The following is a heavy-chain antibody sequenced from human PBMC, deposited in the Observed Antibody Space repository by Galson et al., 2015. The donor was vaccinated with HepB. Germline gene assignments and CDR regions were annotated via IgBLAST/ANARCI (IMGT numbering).Heavy chain of an antibody. J-gene: IGHJ5*02. CDR3: AHSLIAAQGPLFDP. CDR1: GFSLSTSGVG. CDR2: IYWDDDK. V-gene: IGHV2-5*02. Sequence: PALVKPTQTLTLTCTFSGFSLSTSGVGVGWIRQPPGKALEWLALIYWDDDKRYSPSLKSRLTITKDTSKNQVVLTMTNMDPVDTATYYCAHSLIAAQGPLFDPWGQGTLVTVSS. D-gene: IGHD6-6*01.